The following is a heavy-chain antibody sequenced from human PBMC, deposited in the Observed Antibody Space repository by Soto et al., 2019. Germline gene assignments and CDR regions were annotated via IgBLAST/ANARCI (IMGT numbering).Heavy chain of an antibody. V-gene: IGHV1-46*01. CDR1: GYTFTSYY. CDR2: INPSGGST. Sequence: ASVKVSCKASGYTFTSYYMHWVRQAPGQGLEWMGIINPSGGSTSYAQKFQGRVTMTRDTSTSTVYMELSSLRSEDTAVYYCAAIWNGGAYYYYGMDVWGQGTTVTVSS. D-gene: IGHD1-1*01. CDR3: AAIWNGGAYYYYGMDV. J-gene: IGHJ6*02.